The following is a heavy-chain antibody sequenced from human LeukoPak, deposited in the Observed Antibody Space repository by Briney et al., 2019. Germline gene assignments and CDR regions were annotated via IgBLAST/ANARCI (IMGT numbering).Heavy chain of an antibody. CDR2: INPNSGGT. V-gene: IGHV1-2*02. CDR1: GYTFTGYY. CDR3: VRDLDLGYCSGGSCYSSDY. Sequence: ASVKVSCKASGYTFTGYYMHWVRQAPGQGLEWMGWINPNSGGTNYAQKFQGRVTMTRDTSISTAYMELSRLRSDDTAVYYCVRDLDLGYCSGGSCYSSDYWGQGTLVTVSS. J-gene: IGHJ4*02. D-gene: IGHD2-15*01.